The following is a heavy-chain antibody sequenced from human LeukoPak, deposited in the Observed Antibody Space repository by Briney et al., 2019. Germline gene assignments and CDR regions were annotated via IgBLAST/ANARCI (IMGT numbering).Heavy chain of an antibody. CDR3: VRHDFWSGFKGGDY. Sequence: GGSLRLSCAASGFTFDDYAMHWVRQAPGKGLEWVSGLSWNSGHIAYADSVKGRFTISRDNAKNSLYLQMNNLRAEDTAFYYCVRHDFWSGFKGGDYWGQGTLVTVSS. D-gene: IGHD3-3*01. CDR2: LSWNSGHI. J-gene: IGHJ4*02. CDR1: GFTFDDYA. V-gene: IGHV3-9*01.